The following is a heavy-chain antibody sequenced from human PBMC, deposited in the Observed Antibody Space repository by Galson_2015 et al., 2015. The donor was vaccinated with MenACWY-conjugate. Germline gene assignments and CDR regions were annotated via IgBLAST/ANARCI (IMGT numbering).Heavy chain of an antibody. CDR2: ISYDGSNK. Sequence: SLRLSCAASGFTFSSYAMHWVRQAPGKGLEWVAVISYDGSNKYYADSVKGRFTISRDNSKNTLYLQMNSLRAEDTAVYYCARGPFGGDDYGAVEGWFDPWGQGTLVTVSS. J-gene: IGHJ5*02. CDR1: GFTFSSYA. V-gene: IGHV3-30*04. CDR3: ARGPFGGDDYGAVEGWFDP. D-gene: IGHD5-12*01.